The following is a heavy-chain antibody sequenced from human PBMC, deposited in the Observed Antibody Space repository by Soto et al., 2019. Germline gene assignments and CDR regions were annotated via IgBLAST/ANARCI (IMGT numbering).Heavy chain of an antibody. J-gene: IGHJ2*01. Sequence: SETLSLPCSVSAALIRRGDYYWSWIRQAPEKGLEWIGHIYYSGSTHYKASLKSRVTISVDTSKTQFSLNLTSVTAADTALFFCARMGVTYDPASFWGR. D-gene: IGHD3-22*01. CDR2: IYYSGST. CDR1: AALIRRGDYY. CDR3: ARMGVTYDPASF. V-gene: IGHV4-30-4*01.